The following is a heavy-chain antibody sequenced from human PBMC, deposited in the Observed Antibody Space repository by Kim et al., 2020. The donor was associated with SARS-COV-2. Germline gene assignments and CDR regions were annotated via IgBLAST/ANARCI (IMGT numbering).Heavy chain of an antibody. CDR3: VTSTDYFFNY. D-gene: IGHD4-17*01. CDR2: IRSKPKNYAT. CDR1: GFSFSGST. J-gene: IGHJ4*02. Sequence: AGSLRLSCAASGFSFSGSTMHWVRQASGKGLEWVGRIRSKPKNYATEYTVSVKGRFTVSRDDSKNTAYLQMNGLNTEDTAVDYCVTSTDYFFNYLGQGIL. V-gene: IGHV3-73*01.